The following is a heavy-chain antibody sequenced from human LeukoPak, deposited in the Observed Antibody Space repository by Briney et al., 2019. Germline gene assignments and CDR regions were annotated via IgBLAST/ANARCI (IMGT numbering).Heavy chain of an antibody. D-gene: IGHD3-22*01. V-gene: IGHV4-39*01. CDR3: ARRGYYYGSSGYRY. CDR2: IYYSGST. CDR1: GGSISSSSYY. Sequence: SETLSLTCTVSGGSISSSSYYWGWIRQPPGKGLEWIGSIYYSGSTYYNPSLKSRVTISVDTSKNQFSLKLSSVTAADTAVYYCARRGYYYGSSGYRYWGQGTLVTVSS. J-gene: IGHJ4*02.